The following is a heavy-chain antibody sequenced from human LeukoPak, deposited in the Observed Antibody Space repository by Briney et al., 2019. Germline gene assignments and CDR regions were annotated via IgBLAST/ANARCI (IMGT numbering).Heavy chain of an antibody. CDR1: GGHISSHH. CDR2: NSYSGST. CDR3: ARVNVDIVATITGGYYYFDY. V-gene: IGHV4-59*11. Sequence: PSETLFLTRTVPGGHISSHHWSWIPQPPGKGLERDGYNSYSGSTNYNASLKSRVTISVDTSKNQFSLKLSSVTAADTAVYYCARVNVDIVATITGGYYYFDYWGQGTLVTVSS. D-gene: IGHD5-12*01. J-gene: IGHJ4*02.